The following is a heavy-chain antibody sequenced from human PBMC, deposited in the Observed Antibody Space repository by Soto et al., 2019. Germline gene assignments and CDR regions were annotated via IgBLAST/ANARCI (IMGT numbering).Heavy chain of an antibody. Sequence: QMQMVQSGPEVKKPRTSVKVSCKASTFTFTSSAVQWVRQARGQRLEWIGWIVVGSGNTKYAQNFQERVTITRDMSLGAAYLELSSLRSEDTAVYYCATHREGATYYFDYWGQGTLLTVSS. CDR1: TFTFTSSA. J-gene: IGHJ4*02. CDR2: IVVGSGNT. D-gene: IGHD1-26*01. CDR3: ATHREGATYYFDY. V-gene: IGHV1-58*01.